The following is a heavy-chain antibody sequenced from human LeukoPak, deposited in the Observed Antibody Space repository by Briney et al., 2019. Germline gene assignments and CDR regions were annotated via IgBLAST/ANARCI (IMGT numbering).Heavy chain of an antibody. Sequence: GGSLRRSCAASGYTFSRYTLNWVRQAPGKGLEWVSSISTSSRYIYYADSVKGRFTISRDNAKNSLYLQMDSLRAEDTAVYYCAREGVPGAVDYWGQGTLDTVSS. V-gene: IGHV3-21*01. J-gene: IGHJ4*02. CDR3: AREGVPGAVDY. CDR2: ISTSSRYI. D-gene: IGHD2-2*01. CDR1: GYTFSRYT.